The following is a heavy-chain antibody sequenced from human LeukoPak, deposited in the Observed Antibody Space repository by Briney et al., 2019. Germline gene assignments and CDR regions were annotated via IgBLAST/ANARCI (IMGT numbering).Heavy chain of an antibody. V-gene: IGHV1-18*04. J-gene: IGHJ6*04. D-gene: IGHD3-16*01. CDR2: ISAYNSNT. CDR1: GYTFTSYG. CDR3: ARLPLRRGGYYYYGMDV. Sequence: ASVKVSCTASGYTFTSYGISWVRQAPGQGLEWMGWISAYNSNTNYVQKLQGRVPMTTDTSTRTAYMELRSMRSDDTVVYYCARLPLRRGGYYYYGMDVWGKGTTATVSS.